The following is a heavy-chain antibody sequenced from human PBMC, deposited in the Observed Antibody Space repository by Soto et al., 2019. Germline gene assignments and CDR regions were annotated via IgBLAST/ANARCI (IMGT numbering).Heavy chain of an antibody. Sequence: QVPLVQSGAEVKKPGSSVKVSCKASGGTFSSYAISWVRQAPGQGLEWMGGIIPIFGTANYAQKFQGRVTITADESTSTAYMELSSLRSEDTAVYYCARALGYDILTGYHYFDYWGQGTLVTVSS. CDR1: GGTFSSYA. D-gene: IGHD3-9*01. CDR3: ARALGYDILTGYHYFDY. V-gene: IGHV1-69*01. J-gene: IGHJ4*02. CDR2: IIPIFGTA.